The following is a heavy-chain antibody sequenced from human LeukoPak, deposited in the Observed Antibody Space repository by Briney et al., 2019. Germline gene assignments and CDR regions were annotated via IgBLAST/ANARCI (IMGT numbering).Heavy chain of an antibody. J-gene: IGHJ4*02. D-gene: IGHD2-21*02. CDR1: GFTFSSYS. Sequence: GGSLRLSCAASGFTFSSYSMNWVRQAPGKGLEWVAVISYDGSNKYYADSVKGRFTISRDNSKNTLYLQMNSLRAEDTAVYYCAKGGEVVVTASILDYWGQGALVTVSS. CDR3: AKGGEVVVTASILDY. V-gene: IGHV3-30*18. CDR2: ISYDGSNK.